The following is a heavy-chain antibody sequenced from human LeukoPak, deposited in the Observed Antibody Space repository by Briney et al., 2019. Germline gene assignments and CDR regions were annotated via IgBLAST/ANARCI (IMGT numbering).Heavy chain of an antibody. J-gene: IGHJ4*02. CDR1: GFTVSSNY. D-gene: IGHD1-26*01. CDR2: IYSGGST. V-gene: IGHV3-66*02. CDR3: ARDHDTTYYFDY. Sequence: PGGSLRLFCAASGFTVSSNYMSWVRQAPGKGLEWVSVIYSGGSTYYADSVKGRFTISRDNSKNTLYLQMNSLRAEDTAVYYCARDHDTTYYFDYWGQGTLVTVSS.